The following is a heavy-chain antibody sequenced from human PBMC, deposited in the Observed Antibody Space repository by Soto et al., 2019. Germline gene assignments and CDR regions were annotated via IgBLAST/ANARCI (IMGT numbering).Heavy chain of an antibody. D-gene: IGHD1-20*01. J-gene: IGHJ4*02. CDR3: ARGFFNWNYFDY. V-gene: IGHV6-1*01. CDR1: GDSVSSNSAA. CDR2: TYCRSKWYN. Sequence: SQTLSRTCAISGDSVSSNSAAWNWIRQSPSRGLEWLGRTYCRSKWYNDYVVSVKSRITINPDTSKNQFSLQLNSVTPEDTAVYYCARGFFNWNYFDYWGQGTLVTVSS.